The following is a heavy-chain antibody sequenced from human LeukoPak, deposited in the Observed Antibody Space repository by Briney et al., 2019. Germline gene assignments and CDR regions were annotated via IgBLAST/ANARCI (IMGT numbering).Heavy chain of an antibody. CDR1: GYTFTSYY. Sequence: ASVKLSCKASGYTFTSYYMHWVRQAPGQGLEWMGIINPSGGSTSYAQKFQGRVTMTGDTSTSTVYRELSSLRSEDTAVYYCARDKVQTYYYDSSGYYYTLLAFDYWGQGTLVTVSS. D-gene: IGHD3-22*01. J-gene: IGHJ4*02. CDR3: ARDKVQTYYYDSSGYYYTLLAFDY. CDR2: INPSGGST. V-gene: IGHV1-46*03.